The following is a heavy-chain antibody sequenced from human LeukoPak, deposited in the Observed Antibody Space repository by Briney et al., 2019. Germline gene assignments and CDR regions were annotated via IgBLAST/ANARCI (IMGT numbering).Heavy chain of an antibody. J-gene: IGHJ4*02. V-gene: IGHV3-21*04. D-gene: IGHD3-9*01. CDR1: GSTFSSYS. Sequence: PGGSLRLTCAASGSTFSSYSMNWVRQAPGKGLEWVSSISSSSDHIAYADSVKGRFTISRDNSKNTLYLQMNSLRAEDTAVYYCAKDHPILGNWGQGTLVTVSS. CDR3: AKDHPILGN. CDR2: ISSSSDHI.